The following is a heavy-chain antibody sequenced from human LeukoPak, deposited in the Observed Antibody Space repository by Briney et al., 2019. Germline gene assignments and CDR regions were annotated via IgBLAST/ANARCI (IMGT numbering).Heavy chain of an antibody. V-gene: IGHV3-48*03. CDR1: GFTFSSYE. D-gene: IGHD6-19*01. CDR2: ISSSGSTI. J-gene: IGHJ4*02. Sequence: PGGSLRLSCAASGFTFSSYEMNWVRQAPGKGLEWVSYISSSGSTIYYADSVKGRFTISRDNAKNSLYLQMNSLRAEDTAVYYCARKTEDSSGWYFDYWGQETLVTVSS. CDR3: ARKTEDSSGWYFDY.